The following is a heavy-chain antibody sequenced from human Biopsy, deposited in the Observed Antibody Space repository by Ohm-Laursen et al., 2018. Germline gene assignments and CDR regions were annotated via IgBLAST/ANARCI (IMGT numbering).Heavy chain of an antibody. CDR3: ALQSVAQMKNFDY. V-gene: IGHV1-2*02. J-gene: IGHJ4*02. D-gene: IGHD6-19*01. CDR2: ISPKSGDT. Sequence: SAKVSCKASGFSFTGYYIHWVRQAPGQGLEWMGWISPKSGDTNYAHKFQGNITMTRDTSMSTAHMEMSRLRCDDTAVYYCALQSVAQMKNFDYWGQGTLVTVSS. CDR1: GFSFTGYY.